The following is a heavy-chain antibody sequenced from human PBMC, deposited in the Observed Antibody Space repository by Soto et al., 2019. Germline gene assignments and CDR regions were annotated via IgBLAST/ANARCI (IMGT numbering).Heavy chain of an antibody. CDR2: INPSGGST. Sequence: ASVKVSCKASRYPFTSYHTHWVRQAPGQGLEWVGTINPSGGSTFYAQKLEGRVSIARDTSTSTVYMELSSLRSEDTAVYYCARGPESSISTWYNRFDPWGQGTLVTVSS. D-gene: IGHD6-13*01. CDR3: ARGPESSISTWYNRFDP. V-gene: IGHV1-46*04. CDR1: RYPFTSYH. J-gene: IGHJ5*02.